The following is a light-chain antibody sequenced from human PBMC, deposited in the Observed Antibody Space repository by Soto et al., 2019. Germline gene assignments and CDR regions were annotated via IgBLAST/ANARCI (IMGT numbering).Light chain of an antibody. Sequence: DIQMTQSPSSLSASVGDRVTITCRASQYIGDFLAWFQQKPGRAPNLLIYGASTLQSGVPSRFSGSGSGTDFTLTISNLQPEDFATYYCQQLNAYPLTFGQGTRLEIK. CDR3: QQLNAYPLT. CDR2: GAS. CDR1: QYIGDF. V-gene: IGKV1-9*01. J-gene: IGKJ5*01.